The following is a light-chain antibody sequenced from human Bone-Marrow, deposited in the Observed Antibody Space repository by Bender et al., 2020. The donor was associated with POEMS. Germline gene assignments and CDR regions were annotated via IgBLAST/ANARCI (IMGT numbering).Light chain of an antibody. CDR1: TSDIGTSYQ. Sequence: QSALTQPPSASGSPGQSVTISCTGTTSDIGTSYQVSWYQHHPGKAPKSIIYEVNKRPSGVPDRFSGSRSGNTVFLTVSGLHPDDEADYYCSSSVGSTKYVFGPGTKVTVL. CDR2: EVN. V-gene: IGLV2-8*01. J-gene: IGLJ1*01. CDR3: SSSVGSTKYV.